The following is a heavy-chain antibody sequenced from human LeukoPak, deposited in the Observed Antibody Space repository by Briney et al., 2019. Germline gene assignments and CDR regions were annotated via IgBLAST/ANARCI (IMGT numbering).Heavy chain of an antibody. D-gene: IGHD1-1*01. J-gene: IGHJ3*02. CDR3: ARDHPYKGPSVDAFDI. Sequence: GRSLCLSCAASGFTASSIYTSWVRQAPGEGLGWVSVIYSGGNTYYADSVKGRFTISRDNSKNTLYLQMNSLRAEDTAVYYCARDHPYKGPSVDAFDIWGQGTMVTVSS. CDR1: GFTASSIY. V-gene: IGHV3-66*01. CDR2: IYSGGNT.